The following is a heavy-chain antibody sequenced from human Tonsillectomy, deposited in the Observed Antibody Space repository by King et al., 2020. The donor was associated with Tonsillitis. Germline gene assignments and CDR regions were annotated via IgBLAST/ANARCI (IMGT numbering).Heavy chain of an antibody. J-gene: IGHJ4*02. Sequence: VQLVESGGGVVQPGRSLRLSCAASGFTFSSYGMHWVRQAPGKGLEWVAVIWYDGSNKYYADSGKGRFTISRDNSKNTLYLQMNSLRAEDTAVYYCARDSSGFDYWGQGTLVTVSS. V-gene: IGHV3-33*08. CDR2: IWYDGSNK. CDR1: GFTFSSYG. CDR3: ARDSSGFDY. D-gene: IGHD3-22*01.